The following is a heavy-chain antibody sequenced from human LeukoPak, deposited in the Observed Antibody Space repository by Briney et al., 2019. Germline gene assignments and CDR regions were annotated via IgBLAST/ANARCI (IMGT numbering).Heavy chain of an antibody. CDR2: ISGSGGST. Sequence: GGSLRLSCAASGFTFSSYAMSWVRRAPGKGLEWVSAISGSGGSTYYADSVKGRFTISRDNSKNTLYLQMNSLRAEDTAVYYCAKDSVLRYFDWLSFIDYWGQGTLVTVSS. CDR1: GFTFSSYA. V-gene: IGHV3-23*01. D-gene: IGHD3-9*01. J-gene: IGHJ4*02. CDR3: AKDSVLRYFDWLSFIDY.